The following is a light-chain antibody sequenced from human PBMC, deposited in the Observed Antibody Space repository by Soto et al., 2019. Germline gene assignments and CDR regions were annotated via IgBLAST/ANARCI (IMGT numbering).Light chain of an antibody. Sequence: DIQMTQSPSTLSASVGDRVTITCRASESIGTWLAWYQQKPGKAPKPLIYKASSLESGVPSRFSGSGSGTEFTLTISSLQPDDFATYYCQRYNTYPWTFGQGTKVDIK. CDR1: ESIGTW. V-gene: IGKV1-5*03. CDR3: QRYNTYPWT. CDR2: KAS. J-gene: IGKJ1*01.